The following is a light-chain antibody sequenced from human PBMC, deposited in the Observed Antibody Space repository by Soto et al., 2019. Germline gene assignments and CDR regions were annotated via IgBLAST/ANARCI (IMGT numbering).Light chain of an antibody. Sequence: QSVLTQPASVSGSPGQPITMSCTGTSSDIGVCDYVSWYRQHPGKAPKLIIYEVTNRPSGLSNRFSGSKSDDTASLTISGLQAEDEADYYWVFHISVAYRSIYVFGTGSKVTVI. CDR1: SSDIGVCDY. CDR3: VFHISVAYRSIYV. CDR2: EVT. V-gene: IGLV2-14*01. J-gene: IGLJ1*01.